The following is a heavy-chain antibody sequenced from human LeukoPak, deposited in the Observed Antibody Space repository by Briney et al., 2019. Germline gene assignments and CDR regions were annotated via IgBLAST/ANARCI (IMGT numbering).Heavy chain of an antibody. V-gene: IGHV4-59*01. CDR2: IYYSGST. CDR3: ARASIFGVAPYYMDV. D-gene: IGHD3-3*01. CDR1: GGSISTYY. Sequence: SETLSLTCTVSGGSISTYYWSCIRQPPGKGLEWIGYIYYSGSTDYNPSLKSRVTISVDRSKNQFSLKLSSVTAADTAVYYCARASIFGVAPYYMDVWGRGTTVTVSS. J-gene: IGHJ6*03.